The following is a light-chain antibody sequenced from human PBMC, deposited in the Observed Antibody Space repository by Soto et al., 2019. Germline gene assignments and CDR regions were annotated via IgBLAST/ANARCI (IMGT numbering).Light chain of an antibody. Sequence: ETVLTQSPATLSLSPGERATLSCRASQSVSSYLAWYQQKPGQAPRLLIYDASNRATGIPARFSGSGSGTDFTLTISSLEPEDFAVYYCQQRSNWPPWTFGQRTKVDIK. CDR1: QSVSSY. J-gene: IGKJ1*01. CDR3: QQRSNWPPWT. CDR2: DAS. V-gene: IGKV3-11*01.